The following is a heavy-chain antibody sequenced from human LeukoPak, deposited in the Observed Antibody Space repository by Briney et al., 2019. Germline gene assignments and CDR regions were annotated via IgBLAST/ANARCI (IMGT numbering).Heavy chain of an antibody. CDR3: ARGHLGSSSSSFDY. V-gene: IGHV4-34*01. J-gene: IGHJ4*02. CDR1: GGSFSGYY. Sequence: SETLSLTCAVYGGSFSGYYWSWIRQPPGKGLEWIGEINHSGSTNYNPSLKSRVTISVDTSENQFSLKLSSVTAADPAVYYCARGHLGSSSSSFDYWGQGTLVTVSS. CDR2: INHSGST. D-gene: IGHD6-6*01.